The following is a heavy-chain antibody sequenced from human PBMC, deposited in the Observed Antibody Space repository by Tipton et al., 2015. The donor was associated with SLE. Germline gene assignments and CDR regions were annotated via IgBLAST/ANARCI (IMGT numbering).Heavy chain of an antibody. CDR2: LYSRGSA. Sequence: TLSLTCTVSGGSISSGSHRWGWIRQPPGKGPEWIGTLYSRGSAYSNPSLQSRVTISVDKSKNQFSLKLSSVTVADTAVYYCAKDYNHDNADYNWGQGTLVIVSS. CDR3: AKDYNHDNADYN. CDR1: GGSISSGSHR. D-gene: IGHD4-17*01. J-gene: IGHJ4*02. V-gene: IGHV4-39*07.